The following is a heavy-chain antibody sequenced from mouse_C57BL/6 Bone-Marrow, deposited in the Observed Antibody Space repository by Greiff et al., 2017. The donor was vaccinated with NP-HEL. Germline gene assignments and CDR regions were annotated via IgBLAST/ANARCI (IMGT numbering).Heavy chain of an antibody. J-gene: IGHJ3*01. Sequence: APGGVDFSRYWMSWVRRAPGKGLEWIGEINPDSSTINYAPSLKDKFIISRDNAKNTLYLQMSKVRSEDTALYYCARDYYGSSYRFAYWGQGTLVTVSA. D-gene: IGHD1-1*01. CDR2: INPDSSTI. V-gene: IGHV4-1*01. CDR3: ARDYYGSSYRFAY. CDR1: GVDFSRYW.